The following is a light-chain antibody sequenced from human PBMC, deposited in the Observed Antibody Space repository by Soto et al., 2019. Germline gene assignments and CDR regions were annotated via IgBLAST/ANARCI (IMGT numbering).Light chain of an antibody. CDR2: ASS. V-gene: IGKV3-20*01. Sequence: DIVLTQSPGTLSLSAGERATLSCRASQKLSSTFLAWYQQKPGQAPRLLIYASSIRATGIPDRFSGSGSGTDVTLTIARMETDDFAVYYCQQYGSSHLTFGGGTKVDI. CDR1: QKLSSTF. J-gene: IGKJ4*01. CDR3: QQYGSSHLT.